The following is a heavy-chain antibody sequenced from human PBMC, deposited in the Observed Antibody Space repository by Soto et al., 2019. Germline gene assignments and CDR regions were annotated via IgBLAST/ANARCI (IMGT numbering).Heavy chain of an antibody. J-gene: IGHJ4*02. CDR1: GGSISSGGYY. D-gene: IGHD2-15*01. CDR2: IYYSGST. V-gene: IGHV4-31*03. Sequence: QVQLQESGPGLVKPSQTLSLTCTVSGGSISSGGYYWSWIRQHPGKGLEWIGYIYYSGSTYYNPSLQSRDTISVDTSKNQFSLKLSSVTAADTAGYYCARLDLAYIVVGIWGQGTLVTVSS. CDR3: ARLDLAYIVVGI.